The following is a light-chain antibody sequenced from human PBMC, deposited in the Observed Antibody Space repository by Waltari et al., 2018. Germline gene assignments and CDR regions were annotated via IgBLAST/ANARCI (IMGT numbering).Light chain of an antibody. J-gene: IGKJ2*01. V-gene: IGKV3-20*01. CDR1: QSVSSSY. Sequence: EIVLTQSPGTLSLSPGEGATLSCRASQSVSSSYLAWYQQKPGQAPRLLIYGASSRATGIPDRFSGSGSGTDFTLTISRLEPEDFAVYYCQQYGSLPTTFGQGTKLEIK. CDR3: QQYGSLPTT. CDR2: GAS.